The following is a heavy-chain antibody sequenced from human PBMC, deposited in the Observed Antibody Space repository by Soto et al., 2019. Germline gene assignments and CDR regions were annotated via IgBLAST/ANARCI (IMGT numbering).Heavy chain of an antibody. CDR1: GFTFNNYA. J-gene: IGHJ4*02. CDR3: AKGRGGSGSLTPRVDF. D-gene: IGHD3-10*01. V-gene: IGHV3-23*01. CDR2: ISGGGDTT. Sequence: EVQLLESGGGLVQPGGSLRLSCAASGFTFNNYAMTWVRQAPGKGLEWVSAISGGGDTTSYAAPVKGRFTVSRDGSKSTLYLQMSSLRAADTALYYCAKGRGGSGSLTPRVDFWGQGTLVTVSS.